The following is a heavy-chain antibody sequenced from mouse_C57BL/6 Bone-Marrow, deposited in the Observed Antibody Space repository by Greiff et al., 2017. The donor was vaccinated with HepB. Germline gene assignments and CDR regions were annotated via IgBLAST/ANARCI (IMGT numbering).Heavy chain of an antibody. CDR3: AREADDSSGYWFAY. D-gene: IGHD3-2*02. J-gene: IGHJ3*01. CDR1: GYSITSGYD. CDR2: ISYSGST. V-gene: IGHV3-1*01. Sequence: EVQLQQSGPGMVKPSQSLSLTCTVTGYSITSGYDWHWIRHFPGNKLEWMGYISYSGSTNYNPSLKSRISITHDTSKNQFFLKLNSVTTEDTATYYCAREADDSSGYWFAYWGQGTLVTVSA.